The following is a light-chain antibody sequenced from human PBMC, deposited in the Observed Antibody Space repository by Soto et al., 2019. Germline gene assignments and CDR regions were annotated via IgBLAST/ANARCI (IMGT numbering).Light chain of an antibody. J-gene: IGKJ1*01. V-gene: IGKV1-39*01. Sequence: DIQMTQSPSSLSASVGDRVTITCRASQSISSYLNWYQQRPGKAPNLLIYDATRLHSGVPPRFSGSGYGTDFTLTITSLQLEDFATYYCQQSDVSPRTFGQGTKGDNK. CDR3: QQSDVSPRT. CDR2: DAT. CDR1: QSISSY.